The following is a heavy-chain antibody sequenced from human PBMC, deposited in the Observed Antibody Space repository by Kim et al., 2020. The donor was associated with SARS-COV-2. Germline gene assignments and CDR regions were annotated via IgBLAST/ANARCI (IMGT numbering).Heavy chain of an antibody. CDR2: INPNSGGT. J-gene: IGHJ4*02. D-gene: IGHD3-22*01. CDR3: ARDAYYYDSSGYVDY. Sequence: ASVKVSCKASGYTFTGYYMHWVRQAPGQGLEWMGRINPNSGGTNYAQKFQGRVTMTRDTSISTAYMELSRLRSDDTAVYYCARDAYYYDSSGYVDYWGQGTLVTVSS. CDR1: GYTFTGYY. V-gene: IGHV1-2*06.